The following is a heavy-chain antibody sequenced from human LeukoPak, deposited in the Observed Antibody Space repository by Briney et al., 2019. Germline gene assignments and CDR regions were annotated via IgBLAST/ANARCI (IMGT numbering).Heavy chain of an antibody. V-gene: IGHV3-23*01. CDR1: GFTFSSYD. Sequence: GGSPRLSCAASGFTFSSYDMSWVREAPGKGLEWVSGISGSGGSTYYADSVKGRFTISRDNSKNSLYLQMNSLRVEDTAVYYCAKDRGGVVVRAFDYWGQGTPVTVSS. CDR3: AKDRGGVVVRAFDY. CDR2: ISGSGGST. D-gene: IGHD3-22*01. J-gene: IGHJ4*02.